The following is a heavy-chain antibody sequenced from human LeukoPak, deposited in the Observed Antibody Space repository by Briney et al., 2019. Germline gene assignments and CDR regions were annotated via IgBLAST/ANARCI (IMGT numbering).Heavy chain of an antibody. Sequence: PGRSLRLSCAASGFTFDDYAMHWVRQVPGKGLEWVSGISWNSVSIGYADSVKGRFTISRDNVKNSLYLQMNSLRAEDMAFYYCARCRSYHYMDVWGKGTTVTVSS. D-gene: IGHD2-15*01. CDR1: GFTFDDYA. V-gene: IGHV3-9*03. J-gene: IGHJ6*03. CDR2: ISWNSVSI. CDR3: ARCRSYHYMDV.